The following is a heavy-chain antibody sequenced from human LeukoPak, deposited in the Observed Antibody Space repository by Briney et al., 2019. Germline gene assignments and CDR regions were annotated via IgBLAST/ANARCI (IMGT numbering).Heavy chain of an antibody. CDR1: GFSVSSNY. Sequence: GGSLRLSCAASGFSVSSNYMNWVRQAPGKGLDWVSVIYDGGDKHYADSVKGRFTISRDNAKNSLYLQMNSLRAEDTAVYYCAREGRAYRYSSSWYPTPSWFDPWGQGTLVTVSS. V-gene: IGHV3-53*01. J-gene: IGHJ5*02. D-gene: IGHD6-13*01. CDR2: IYDGGDK. CDR3: AREGRAYRYSSSWYPTPSWFDP.